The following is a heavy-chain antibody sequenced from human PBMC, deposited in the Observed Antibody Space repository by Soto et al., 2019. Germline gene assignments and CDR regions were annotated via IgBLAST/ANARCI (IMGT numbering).Heavy chain of an antibody. CDR2: IYWDDDK. J-gene: IGHJ4*02. Sequence: QITLKESGPTLVKPTQTLTLTCAFSGFSLSTSGVGVGWIRQPPGKALEWLALIYWDDDKRYSPSLKSRLTITKDTSKNQVVLTMTNMDPVDTATYYCALSEGIAPWAERESWGQGTLVTVSS. V-gene: IGHV2-5*02. D-gene: IGHD6-13*01. CDR3: ALSEGIAPWAERES. CDR1: GFSLSTSGVG.